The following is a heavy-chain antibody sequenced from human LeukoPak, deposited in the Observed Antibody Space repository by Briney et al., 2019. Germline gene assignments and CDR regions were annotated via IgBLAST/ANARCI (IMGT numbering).Heavy chain of an antibody. CDR1: GGSFSGYY. J-gene: IGHJ4*02. CDR3: ARLGRTMSTTAQILY. V-gene: IGHV4-34*01. D-gene: IGHD7-27*01. CDR2: INHSGST. Sequence: SETLSLTCAVYGGSFSGYYWSWIRQPPGKGLEWIGEINHSGSTNYNPSLKSRVTISVDPSNNQFSLKLSSVTAADTAVYYCARLGRTMSTTAQILYWGQGILVTVSS.